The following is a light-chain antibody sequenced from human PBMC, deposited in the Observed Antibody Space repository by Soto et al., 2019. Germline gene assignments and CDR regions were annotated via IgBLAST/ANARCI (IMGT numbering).Light chain of an antibody. CDR3: QQYGSSPPTIT. CDR1: QFVNSTH. CDR2: GAS. J-gene: IGKJ5*01. Sequence: EIVLTQSPGTLSLSPGQSASLSCRASQFVNSTHLDWYQQRPGQAPRLLVYGASTRATGIPDRFTGSGSGTDFTLTISRLEPEDFAVYYCQQYGSSPPTITFGQGTRLEIK. V-gene: IGKV3-20*01.